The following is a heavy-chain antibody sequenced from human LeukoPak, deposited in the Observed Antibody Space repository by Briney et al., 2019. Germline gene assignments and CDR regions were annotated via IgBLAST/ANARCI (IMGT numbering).Heavy chain of an antibody. CDR3: ARDFSFRGVIEDYMDV. Sequence: PGGSLRLSCAASGFTFSSYVMTWVRQTPGKGLEWVSGISGSAASTYYADSVKGRFTISRDNAKNSLYLQMNSLRAEDTAVYYCARDFSFRGVIEDYMDVWGKGTTVTVSS. V-gene: IGHV3-23*01. J-gene: IGHJ6*03. CDR2: ISGSAAST. D-gene: IGHD3-16*01. CDR1: GFTFSSYV.